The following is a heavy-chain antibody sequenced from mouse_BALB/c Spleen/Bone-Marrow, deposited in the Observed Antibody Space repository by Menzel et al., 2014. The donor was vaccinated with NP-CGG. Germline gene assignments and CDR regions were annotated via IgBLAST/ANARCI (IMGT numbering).Heavy chain of an antibody. D-gene: IGHD1-1*01. J-gene: IGHJ3*01. CDR2: ISSGGGST. Sequence: EVQLVESGGGLAKPGGSLKLSCAASGFAFSSYDMSWVRQTPEKRLEWVAYISSGGGSTYYPDTVKGRFTISRDNAKNTLFLQMSSLKSEDTAMYYCARHRQLTTANWGQGTLVTVSA. CDR3: ARHRQLTTAN. V-gene: IGHV5-12-1*01. CDR1: GFAFSSYD.